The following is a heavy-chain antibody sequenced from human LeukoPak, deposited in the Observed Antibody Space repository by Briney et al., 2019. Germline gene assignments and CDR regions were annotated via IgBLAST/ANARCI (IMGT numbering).Heavy chain of an antibody. J-gene: IGHJ6*02. Sequence: ASVEVSCKASGYTFTSYAMNWVRQAPGQGLEWMGWINTNTGNPTYAQGFTGRFVFSLDTSVSTAYLQISSLKAEDTAVYYCARARYGLYYYGMDVWGQGTTVTVSS. CDR1: GYTFTSYA. CDR3: ARARYGLYYYGMDV. D-gene: IGHD1-14*01. V-gene: IGHV7-4-1*02. CDR2: INTNTGNP.